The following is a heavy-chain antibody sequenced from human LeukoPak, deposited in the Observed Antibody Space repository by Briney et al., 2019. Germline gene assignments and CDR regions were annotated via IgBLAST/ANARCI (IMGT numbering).Heavy chain of an antibody. CDR2: ISGSGGST. D-gene: IGHD6-13*01. Sequence: GGSLRLSCVASGFTFSNYGMSWVRQAPGKGLEWVSAISGSGGSTYYADSVKGRFTISRDNSKNTLYLQMNSLRAEDTAVYYCAKGGIAAAGHRGYYYYYYMDVWGKGTTVTISS. CDR3: AKGGIAAAGHRGYYYYYYMDV. CDR1: GFTFSNYG. V-gene: IGHV3-23*01. J-gene: IGHJ6*03.